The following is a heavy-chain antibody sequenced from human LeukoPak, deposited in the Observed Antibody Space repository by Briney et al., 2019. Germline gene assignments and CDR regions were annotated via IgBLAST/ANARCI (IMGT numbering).Heavy chain of an antibody. V-gene: IGHV3-7*01. CDR1: GFTFSSYW. D-gene: IGHD2/OR15-2a*01. CDR3: ARDWFHAIDY. J-gene: IGHJ4*02. Sequence: GGSLRLSCAASGFTFSSYWMSWVRQAPGKGLEWVANIKKDGSEKFYVDSVKGRFTISRDNAKDTLYLQMNSLRAEDAAVYYCARDWFHAIDYWGQGTLVTVSS. CDR2: IKKDGSEK.